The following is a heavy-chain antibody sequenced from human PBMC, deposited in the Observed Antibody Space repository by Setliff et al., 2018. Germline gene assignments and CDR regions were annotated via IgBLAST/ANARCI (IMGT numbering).Heavy chain of an antibody. Sequence: PSETLSLTCTVSGGSISSGDYYWSWIRQPPGNGLEWIGYIYSSGSTYYNPSLKSRVSISVDTSKNQFSLKLSSVTAADTAVYYCARESRYYYDSLGTLDYWGQGTLVTVSS. V-gene: IGHV4-30-4*08. CDR1: GGSISSGDYY. CDR3: ARESRYYYDSLGTLDY. CDR2: IYSSGST. D-gene: IGHD3-22*01. J-gene: IGHJ4*02.